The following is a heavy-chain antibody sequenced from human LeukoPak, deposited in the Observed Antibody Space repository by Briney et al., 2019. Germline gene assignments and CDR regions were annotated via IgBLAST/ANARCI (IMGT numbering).Heavy chain of an antibody. V-gene: IGHV1-69*13. J-gene: IGHJ4*02. D-gene: IGHD1-26*01. CDR3: ARDGAGATTFDY. CDR2: IIPIFGTA. CDR1: GGTFISYA. Sequence: SVKVSCKASGGTFISYAISWVRQAPGQWLEWMGGIIPIFGTANYAQKFQGRVTITADESTSTAYMELSSLRSEDTAVYYCARDGAGATTFDYWGQGTLVTVSS.